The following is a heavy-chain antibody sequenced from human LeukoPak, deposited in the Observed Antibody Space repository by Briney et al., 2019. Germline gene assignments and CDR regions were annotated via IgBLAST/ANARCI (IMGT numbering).Heavy chain of an antibody. CDR1: GFTFSSYS. Sequence: GGSLRLSCAASGFTFSSYSMNWVRQAPGKGLEWVSYISSSSSTIYYADSVKGRFTISRDNAKNSLYLQMSSLRAEDTALYYCAKDIEPNYDFWSGPRRYFDYWGQGTLVTVSS. CDR2: ISSSSSTI. D-gene: IGHD3-3*01. J-gene: IGHJ4*02. CDR3: AKDIEPNYDFWSGPRRYFDY. V-gene: IGHV3-48*01.